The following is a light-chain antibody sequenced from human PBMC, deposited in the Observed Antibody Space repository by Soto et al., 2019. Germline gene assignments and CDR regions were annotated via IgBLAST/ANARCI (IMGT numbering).Light chain of an antibody. V-gene: IGKV3-20*01. J-gene: IGKJ4*01. CDR1: QTLSNSF. CDR3: QQYSSWPPLT. Sequence: EIVLTQSPGTLSLSPGERATLSCRASQTLSNSFIAWYQQKPGQAPRLLIYDTSSRATGVPDRYSASGSGTDFTLTISRLEPEDFAVYYCQQYSSWPPLTFGGGTKVDIK. CDR2: DTS.